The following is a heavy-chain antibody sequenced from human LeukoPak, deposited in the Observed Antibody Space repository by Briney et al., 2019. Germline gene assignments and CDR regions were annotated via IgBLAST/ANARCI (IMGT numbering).Heavy chain of an antibody. CDR1: GGSISSSSYY. CDR3: ASIRRDGYIYDY. Sequence: PSETLSLTCTVSGGSISSSSYYWGWFRQPPGKGLEWIGSIYYSGSTYYNPSLKSRVTISVDTSKNQFSLKLSSVTAADTAVYYCASIRRDGYIYDYWGQGTLVTVSS. V-gene: IGHV4-39*07. D-gene: IGHD5-24*01. CDR2: IYYSGST. J-gene: IGHJ4*02.